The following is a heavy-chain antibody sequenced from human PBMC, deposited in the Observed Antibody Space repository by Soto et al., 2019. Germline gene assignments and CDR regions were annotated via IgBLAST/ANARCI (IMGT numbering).Heavy chain of an antibody. D-gene: IGHD3-3*01. CDR1: GYTFTSYY. J-gene: IGHJ5*02. CDR3: ARDSNPFGPTISGLLIHGNWFDP. CDR2: IKPSDGSI. Sequence: GASVKVSCKTSGYTFTSYYMHWVRQAPEQGLEWMGTIKPSDGSIRFALRFQGRLTMTRDTSTSTAYMDLSSLRSEDTAVYYCARDSNPFGPTISGLLIHGNWFDPWGQGTRVTVSS. V-gene: IGHV1-46*01.